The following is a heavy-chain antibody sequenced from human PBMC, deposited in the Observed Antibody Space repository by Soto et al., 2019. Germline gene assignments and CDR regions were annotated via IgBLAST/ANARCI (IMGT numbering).Heavy chain of an antibody. CDR3: ARDLSAVKRLESFKYYRIDV. CDR1: GGTFSSNP. Sequence: QVQLMQSGAEVRKPGSSVTVSCKASGGTFSSNPISWVRQAPGQGLEWMGGIIPIFETPHYARKFLDRVTPTADSSTHTAFMELTSLTSDDTAIYYCARDLSAVKRLESFKYYRIDVWGQGTTVTVS. D-gene: IGHD4-17*01. J-gene: IGHJ6*01. V-gene: IGHV1-69*06. CDR2: IIPIFETP.